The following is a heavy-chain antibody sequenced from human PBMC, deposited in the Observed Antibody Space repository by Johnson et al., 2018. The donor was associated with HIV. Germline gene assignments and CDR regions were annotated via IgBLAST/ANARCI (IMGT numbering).Heavy chain of an antibody. J-gene: IGHJ3*02. D-gene: IGHD5-18*01. CDR2: ISSSGSTI. V-gene: IGHV3-48*01. Sequence: VQLVESGGGLVQPGRSLRLSCAASGFTFDDYAMHWVRQAPGKGLEWVSYISSSGSTIYYADSVTGRFTISRDNSKNTLFLQMNSLRPEDTAVYYCARVSLAYSYGYDAFDIWGQGTMVTVSS. CDR3: ARVSLAYSYGYDAFDI. CDR1: GFTFDDYA.